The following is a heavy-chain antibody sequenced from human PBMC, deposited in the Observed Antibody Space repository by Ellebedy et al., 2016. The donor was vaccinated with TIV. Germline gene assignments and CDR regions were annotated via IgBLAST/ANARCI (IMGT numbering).Heavy chain of an antibody. V-gene: IGHV1-69*13. CDR2: IIPIFGTA. D-gene: IGHD4-17*01. Sequence: SVKVSCXASGGTFSSYAISWVRQAPGQGLEWMGGIIPIFGTANYAQKFQGRVTITADESTSTAYMELSSLRSEDTAVYYCARGEGDYGDYQAFYYYYGMDVWGQGTTVTVSS. CDR3: ARGEGDYGDYQAFYYYYGMDV. J-gene: IGHJ6*02. CDR1: GGTFSSYA.